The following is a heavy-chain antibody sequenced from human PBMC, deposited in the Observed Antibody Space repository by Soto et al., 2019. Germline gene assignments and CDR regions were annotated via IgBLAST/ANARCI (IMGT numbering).Heavy chain of an antibody. J-gene: IGHJ4*02. CDR3: ALDLSCSGGSCYGLFDY. D-gene: IGHD2-15*01. Sequence: QVQLVQSGAEVKKPGASVKVSCKASGYTFTGYYMHWVRQAPGQGLEWMGWINPDSGGTNYAQNFQGWVTMTRDTSITTAYMELSRLRSDDKGVYYCALDLSCSGGSCYGLFDYWGQGTLVTVSS. CDR2: INPDSGGT. V-gene: IGHV1-2*04. CDR1: GYTFTGYY.